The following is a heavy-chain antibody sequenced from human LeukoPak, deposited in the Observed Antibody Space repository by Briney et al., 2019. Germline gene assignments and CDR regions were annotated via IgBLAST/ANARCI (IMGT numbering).Heavy chain of an antibody. D-gene: IGHD4-17*01. Sequence: SETLSLTCTVSGYSISSGYYWGWIRQPPGKGLEWIGTIYYSGSTYYNPSLKSRVTISVDTSQNQFSLKLSSVTAADTAVYYCARGPTVKYFDYWGQGTLVTVSS. CDR1: GYSISSGYY. J-gene: IGHJ4*02. CDR3: ARGPTVKYFDY. CDR2: IYYSGST. V-gene: IGHV4-38-2*02.